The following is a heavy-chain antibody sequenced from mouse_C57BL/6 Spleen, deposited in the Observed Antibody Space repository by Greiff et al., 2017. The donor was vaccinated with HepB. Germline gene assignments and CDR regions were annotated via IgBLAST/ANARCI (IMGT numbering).Heavy chain of an antibody. D-gene: IGHD2-10*01. J-gene: IGHJ4*01. CDR2: INPNNGGT. V-gene: IGHV1-18*01. CDR1: GYTFTDYN. CDR3: AREVTYYGNSYAMDY. Sequence: EVKLMESGPELVKPGASVKIPCKASGYTFTDYNMDWVKQSHGKSLEWIGDINPNNGGTIYNQKFKGKATLTVDKSSSTAYMELRSLTSEDTAVYYCAREVTYYGNSYAMDYWGQGTSVTVSS.